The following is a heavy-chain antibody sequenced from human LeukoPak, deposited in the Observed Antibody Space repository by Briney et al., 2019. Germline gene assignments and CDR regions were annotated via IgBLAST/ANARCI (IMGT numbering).Heavy chain of an antibody. J-gene: IGHJ1*01. V-gene: IGHV3-30-3*02. CDR1: GFTFSSSA. CDR2: IPYDGSSK. Sequence: PGGSLRLSCAASGFTFSSSAMHWVRQAPGKGLEWVEIIPYDGSSKYYAESVEGRFTIPRDNSNNTLYLQMKSLRCAAKPMYFCANDRGSCSWYLSEYFQHWGQGTLVTVSS. CDR3: ANDRGSCSWYLSEYFQH. D-gene: IGHD6-13*01.